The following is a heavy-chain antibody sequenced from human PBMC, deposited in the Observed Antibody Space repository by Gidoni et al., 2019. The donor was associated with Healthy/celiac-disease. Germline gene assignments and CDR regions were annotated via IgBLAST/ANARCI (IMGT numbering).Heavy chain of an antibody. Sequence: QVQLQESGPGLVKTSETLSLTCTVSGGSISSYYWSWSRQPPGKGLEWIGYIYYSGSTNYNPSLKSRVTISVDTSKNQFSLKLSSVTAADTAVYYCARLVAAAGTYWFDPWGQGTLVTVSS. CDR3: ARLVAAAGTYWFDP. CDR2: IYYSGST. J-gene: IGHJ5*02. V-gene: IGHV4-59*01. D-gene: IGHD6-13*01. CDR1: GGSISSYY.